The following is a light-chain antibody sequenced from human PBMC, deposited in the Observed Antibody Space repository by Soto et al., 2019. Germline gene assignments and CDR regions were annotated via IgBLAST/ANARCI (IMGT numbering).Light chain of an antibody. CDR3: SSYRSTNTLL. Sequence: QSVLTQPASVSGSPGQSITISCTGTSSDVGNYNYVSWYQHHPGKAPKLIIYEVTNRPSGVSNRFSGSKSGNTASLTISGLQAEDEADYYCSSYRSTNTLLFGGGTKLTVL. V-gene: IGLV2-14*01. CDR1: SSDVGNYNY. CDR2: EVT. J-gene: IGLJ2*01.